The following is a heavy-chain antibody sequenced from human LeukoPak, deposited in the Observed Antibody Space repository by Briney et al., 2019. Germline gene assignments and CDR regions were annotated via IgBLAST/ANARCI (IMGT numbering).Heavy chain of an antibody. CDR3: ADPGVGY. CDR2: IKQNGSEE. Sequence: GGSLRLSCAATGFTFNLHWMSWVRQAPGKGLEWVANIKQNGSEESYVDSVKGRFTISRDNAKNSLYLRMNSLRVEDTAVYYCADPGVGYWGQGTQVTVSS. V-gene: IGHV3-7*01. J-gene: IGHJ4*02. D-gene: IGHD2-8*01. CDR1: GFTFNLHW.